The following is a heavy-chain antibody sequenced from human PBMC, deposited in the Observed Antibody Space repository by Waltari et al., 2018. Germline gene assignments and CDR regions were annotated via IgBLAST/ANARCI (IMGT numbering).Heavy chain of an antibody. CDR3: ARTEPGGLFNS. D-gene: IGHD3-16*01. CDR2: TYYRSKWYN. J-gene: IGHJ4*02. Sequence: QVQLQQSGPGLVKPSQTLSPPCAISGDSASRNSPALQVIRHSPSRGLEWLGRTYYRSKWYNDDAVSVKSRITINPDTSKNQFSLQLNSVTPEDTAVYYCARTEPGGLFNSWGQGTLVTVSS. V-gene: IGHV6-1*01. CDR1: GDSASRNSPA.